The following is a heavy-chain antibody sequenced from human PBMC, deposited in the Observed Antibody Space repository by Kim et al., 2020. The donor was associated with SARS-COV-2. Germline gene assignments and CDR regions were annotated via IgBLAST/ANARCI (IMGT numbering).Heavy chain of an antibody. V-gene: IGHV4-59*08. CDR1: GGSISSYY. CDR2: IYYSGST. Sequence: SETLSLTCTVSGGSISSYYWSWIRQPPGKGLEWIGYIYYSGSTNYNPYLKSRVTISVDTSKNQFSLKLSSVTAADTAVYYCARRALGYCSGGSCHDAIDPWGQGTLVTVSS. D-gene: IGHD2-15*01. J-gene: IGHJ5*02. CDR3: ARRALGYCSGGSCHDAIDP.